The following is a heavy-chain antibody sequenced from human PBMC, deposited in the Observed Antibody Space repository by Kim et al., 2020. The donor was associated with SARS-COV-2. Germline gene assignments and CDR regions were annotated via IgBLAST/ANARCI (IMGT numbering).Heavy chain of an antibody. Sequence: GGSLRLSCAASGFTFSSYEMNWVRQAPGKGLEWVSYISSSGSTIYYADSVKGRFTISRDNAKNSLYLQMNSLRAEDTAVYYCARTGGYCSSTSCYWGQGTLVTVSS. CDR3: ARTGGYCSSTSCY. V-gene: IGHV3-48*03. CDR1: GFTFSSYE. D-gene: IGHD2-2*01. J-gene: IGHJ4*02. CDR2: ISSSGSTI.